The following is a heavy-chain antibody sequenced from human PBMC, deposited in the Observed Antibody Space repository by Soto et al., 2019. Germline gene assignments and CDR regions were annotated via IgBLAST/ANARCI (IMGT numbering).Heavy chain of an antibody. J-gene: IGHJ5*02. V-gene: IGHV1-69*13. CDR1: GDSFGSYA. Sequence: GASVKVSCKASGDSFGSYAVSWVRQAPGQGLEWMGAIIPVFGTTNYTQMFQGRVTITADDSTTTAYMELSSLRSDDTAVYYCAREPFGRFDPWGQGTLVTVSS. CDR3: AREPFGRFDP. D-gene: IGHD3-10*01. CDR2: IIPVFGTT.